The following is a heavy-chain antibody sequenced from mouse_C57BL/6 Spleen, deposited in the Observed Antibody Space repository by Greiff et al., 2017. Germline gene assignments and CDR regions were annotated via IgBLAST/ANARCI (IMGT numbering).Heavy chain of an antibody. CDR1: GYTFTSYG. V-gene: IGHV1-81*01. J-gene: IGHJ2*01. CDR2: IYPRSGNT. CDR3: ARDYHEDYFDD. D-gene: IGHD1-1*01. Sequence: QVQLQQSGAELARPGASVKLSCKASGYTFTSYGISWVKQRTGQGLEWIGEIYPRSGNTYYNEKFKGQATLTADKSSSTTYMELRSLTSEDSAVYFCARDYHEDYFDDWGQGTTLTVSS.